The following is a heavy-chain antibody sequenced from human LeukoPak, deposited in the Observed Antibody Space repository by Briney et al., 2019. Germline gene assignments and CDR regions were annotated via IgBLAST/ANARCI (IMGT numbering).Heavy chain of an antibody. Sequence: GGSLRLSCAASGFTFSSYSMNWVRQAPGKGLEWVSSISSSSSYIYYADSVKGRFTISRDNAKNSLYLQMNSLRAEDTAVYYCATWDYGSGSYGLDYWGQGTLVTVSS. CDR3: ATWDYGSGSYGLDY. D-gene: IGHD3-10*01. CDR2: ISSSSSYI. V-gene: IGHV3-21*01. CDR1: GFTFSSYS. J-gene: IGHJ4*02.